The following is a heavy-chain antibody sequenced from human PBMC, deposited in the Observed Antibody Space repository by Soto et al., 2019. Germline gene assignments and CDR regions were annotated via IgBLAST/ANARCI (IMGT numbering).Heavy chain of an antibody. D-gene: IGHD3-22*01. CDR3: ARDPDYYDSSGYNRYFDY. CDR1: GFTFSSYA. V-gene: IGHV3-30-3*01. CDR2: ISYDGSNK. J-gene: IGHJ4*02. Sequence: GGSLRLSCAASGFTFSSYAMHWVRQSPGNGLEWVAVISYDGSNKYYADSVKGRFTISRDNSKNTLYLQMNSLRAEDTAVYYCARDPDYYDSSGYNRYFDYWGQGTLVTVSS.